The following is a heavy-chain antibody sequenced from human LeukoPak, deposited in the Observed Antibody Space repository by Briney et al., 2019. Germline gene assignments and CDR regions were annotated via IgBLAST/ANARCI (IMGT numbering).Heavy chain of an antibody. J-gene: IGHJ3*02. CDR3: ARDLIVGATTNAFDI. CDR1: GGTFSSYA. D-gene: IGHD1-26*01. CDR2: IIPIFGTA. V-gene: IGHV1-69*05. Sequence: SVKVSCKASGGTFSSYAISWVRQAPGQGLEWMGGIIPIFGTANYAQKFQGRVTITTDESTSTAYMELSSLRSEDTAVYNCARDLIVGATTNAFDIWGQGTMVTVSS.